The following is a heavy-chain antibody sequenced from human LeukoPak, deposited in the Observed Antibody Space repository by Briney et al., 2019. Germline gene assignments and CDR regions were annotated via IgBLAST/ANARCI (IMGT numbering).Heavy chain of an antibody. V-gene: IGHV4-34*01. CDR2: INHSGST. CDR1: GGSFSGYY. Sequence: PSETLSLTCAVYGGSFSGYYWSWIRQPPGKGLEWIGEINHSGSTNYNPSLKSRVTISVDTPKNQFSLKLSSVTAADTAVYYCAREGLAMVRGVLPKEAWGWFDPWGQGTLVTVSS. J-gene: IGHJ5*02. CDR3: AREGLAMVRGVLPKEAWGWFDP. D-gene: IGHD3-10*01.